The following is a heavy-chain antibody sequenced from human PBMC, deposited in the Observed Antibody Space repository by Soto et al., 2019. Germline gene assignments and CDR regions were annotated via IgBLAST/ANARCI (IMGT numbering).Heavy chain of an antibody. CDR2: ISVSGGST. D-gene: IGHD3-16*01. CDR3: ASNTRYDPPDY. J-gene: IGHJ4*02. CDR1: GLTFSSYA. V-gene: IGHV3-23*01. Sequence: EVQLLESGGGLVQPGGSLRLPCAASGLTFSSYARSWVRQAPGKGLAWVSGISVSGGSTYYADSVKGRFTFSRDNSKNALYLQMNSLRAEDTAVYYCASNTRYDPPDYWGQGTLVTVSS.